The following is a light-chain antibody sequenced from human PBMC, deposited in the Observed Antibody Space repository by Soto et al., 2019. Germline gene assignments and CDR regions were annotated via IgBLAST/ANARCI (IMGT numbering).Light chain of an antibody. CDR3: QQYNSYSGT. J-gene: IGKJ1*01. V-gene: IGKV1-5*01. CDR2: DAS. Sequence: QMTHSPSTLSPSVGDKFTITCXASQIISSWLAWYQKKPGKAPKLLIYDASSLESGVPSRFSGSGSGTEFTLTISSLQPDDFATYYCQQYNSYSGTFGQGTQVDIK. CDR1: QIISSW.